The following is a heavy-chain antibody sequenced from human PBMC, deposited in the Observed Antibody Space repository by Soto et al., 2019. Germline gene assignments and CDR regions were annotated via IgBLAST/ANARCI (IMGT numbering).Heavy chain of an antibody. CDR3: ARDASNLYYFDY. J-gene: IGHJ4*02. D-gene: IGHD4-4*01. Sequence: PSETLSLTCTVSGGSVSSGSCYWSWIRQPPGKGLEWIGYIYYSGSTNYNPSLKSRVTISVDTSKNQFSLKLSSVTAADTAVYYCARDASNLYYFDYWGQGTLVTVSS. V-gene: IGHV4-61*01. CDR2: IYYSGST. CDR1: GGSVSSGSCY.